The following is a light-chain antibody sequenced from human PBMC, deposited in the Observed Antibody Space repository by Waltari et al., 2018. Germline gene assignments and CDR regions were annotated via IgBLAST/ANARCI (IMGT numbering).Light chain of an antibody. CDR2: VNSDGSH. J-gene: IGLJ3*02. Sequence: QLMLSQPPSASASLGASVKLTCTLSSGHSNYPIAWHQQQPEKGPRYLMTVNSDGSHIKGDGSPDRFSGSSSWAGRYITIASLQSEDETDYYCQTGGFGIWVFGGGTKLTVL. V-gene: IGLV4-69*01. CDR1: SGHSNYP. CDR3: QTGGFGIWV.